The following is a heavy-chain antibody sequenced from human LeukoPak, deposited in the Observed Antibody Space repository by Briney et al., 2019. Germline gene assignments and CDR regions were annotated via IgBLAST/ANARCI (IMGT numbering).Heavy chain of an antibody. Sequence: PSETLSLTCAVYGGSFSGYYWSWIRQPPGKGLERIGEINHSGSTNYNPSLKSRVTISVDTSKNQFSLKLSSVTAADTAVYYCARKQLWSNYFDYWGQGTLVTVSS. J-gene: IGHJ4*02. V-gene: IGHV4-34*01. D-gene: IGHD5-18*01. CDR2: INHSGST. CDR1: GGSFSGYY. CDR3: ARKQLWSNYFDY.